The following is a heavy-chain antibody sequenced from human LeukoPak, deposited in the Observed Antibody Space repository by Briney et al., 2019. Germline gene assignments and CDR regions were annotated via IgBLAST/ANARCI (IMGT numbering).Heavy chain of an antibody. V-gene: IGHV4-59*08. CDR3: ARRPSSSGWYDY. J-gene: IGHJ4*02. CDR2: IYYSGST. Sequence: SETLSLTCTVSGDSFSSSYWSWIRQPPGKGLEWIGYIYYSGSTNYSPSLKSRVTISVDTSKNQFSLRVSSVTAADTAVYYCARRPSSSGWYDYWGQGALVTVSS. CDR1: GDSFSSSY. D-gene: IGHD6-19*01.